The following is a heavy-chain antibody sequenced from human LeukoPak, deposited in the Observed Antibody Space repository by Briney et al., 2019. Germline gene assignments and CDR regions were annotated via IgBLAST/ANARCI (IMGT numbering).Heavy chain of an antibody. CDR3: ARQTPPDCSGGSCYSDYYYYGMDV. CDR2: IYPGDSDT. D-gene: IGHD2-15*01. V-gene: IGHV5-51*01. J-gene: IGHJ6*02. Sequence: GESLKISCKGSGYSFTSYWIGWVRQMPGKGLEWMGIIYPGDSDTRYSPCFQGQVTISADKSISTAYLQWSSLTASDTAMYYCARQTPPDCSGGSCYSDYYYYGMDVWGQGTTVTVSS. CDR1: GYSFTSYW.